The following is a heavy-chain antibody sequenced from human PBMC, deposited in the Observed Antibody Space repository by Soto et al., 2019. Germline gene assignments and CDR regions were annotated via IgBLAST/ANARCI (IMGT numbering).Heavy chain of an antibody. CDR3: TGYYGSGSYYDYHDY. CDR1: GFTFSNAW. CDR2: IKSKTDGGAT. V-gene: IGHV3-15*07. D-gene: IGHD3-10*01. Sequence: GGSLRLSCAASGFTFSNAWMNWVRQAPGKGLEWVGRIKSKTDGGATDYAAPVKGRFTISRDDSKNTLYLQMNSLKTEDTAVYYCTGYYGSGSYYDYHDYWGQGTLVTVSS. J-gene: IGHJ4*02.